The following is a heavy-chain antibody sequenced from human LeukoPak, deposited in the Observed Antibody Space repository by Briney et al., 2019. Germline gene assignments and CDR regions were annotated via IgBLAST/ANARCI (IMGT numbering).Heavy chain of an antibody. CDR1: GGSVSSSSYY. D-gene: IGHD3-22*01. V-gene: IGHV4-39*01. Sequence: SETLSLTCTVSGGSVSSSSYYWGWIRQPPGKGLEWIGSIYYSGSTYYNPSLKSRVTISVDTSKNQFSLKLSSVTAADTAVYYCARLDYYDRSGYLDYWGQGTLVTVSS. CDR3: ARLDYYDRSGYLDY. J-gene: IGHJ4*02. CDR2: IYYSGST.